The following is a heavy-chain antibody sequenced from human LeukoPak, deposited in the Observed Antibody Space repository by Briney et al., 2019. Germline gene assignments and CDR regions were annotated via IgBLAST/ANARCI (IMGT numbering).Heavy chain of an antibody. CDR2: ISAYNGNT. J-gene: IGHJ4*01. Sequence: GASVKVSCKASGYTFTSYGISWVRQAPGQGLEWMGWISAYNGNTNYAQKLQGRVTMTTDTSTSTAYMELRSLRSDDTAVYYCARDRYYDSSYYFDYWGHGTLVTVSS. CDR1: GYTFTSYG. V-gene: IGHV1-18*01. CDR3: ARDRYYDSSYYFDY. D-gene: IGHD3-22*01.